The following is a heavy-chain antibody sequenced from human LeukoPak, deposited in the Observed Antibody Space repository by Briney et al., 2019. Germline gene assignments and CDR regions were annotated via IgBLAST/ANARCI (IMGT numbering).Heavy chain of an antibody. D-gene: IGHD5-24*01. J-gene: IGHJ4*02. CDR1: GFTFSTYA. CDR3: ARGRDGYTFDY. CDR2: IYTGGST. V-gene: IGHV3-53*01. Sequence: GGSLRLSCEASGFTFSTYAMSWVRQAPGKGLEWVSVIYTGGSTDYADSVKGRFTISRDNSKNTLYLQMNSLRAEDTAVYYCARGRDGYTFDYWGQGTLVTVSS.